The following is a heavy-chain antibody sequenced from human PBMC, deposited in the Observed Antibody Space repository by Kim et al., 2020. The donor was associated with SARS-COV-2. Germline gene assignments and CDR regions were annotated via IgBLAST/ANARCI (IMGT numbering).Heavy chain of an antibody. CDR3: ARDGASRTFAY. CDR2: YYSGST. D-gene: IGHD6-6*01. CDR1: GGSISSSSYY. Sequence: SETLSLTCTVSGGSISSSSYYWGWIRQPPGKGLEWIGVYYSGSTYYNPSLKSRVIISVDTSKNQFSLKLSSVTAADTAVYYCARDGASRTFAYWGQGTLVTVSS. J-gene: IGHJ4*02. V-gene: IGHV4-39*02.